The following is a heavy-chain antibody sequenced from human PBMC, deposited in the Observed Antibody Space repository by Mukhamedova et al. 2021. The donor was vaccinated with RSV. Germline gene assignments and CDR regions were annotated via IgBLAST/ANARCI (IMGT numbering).Heavy chain of an antibody. CDR2: ISGSGDTA. J-gene: IGHJ4*02. CDR3: AKTPQTSSADWYYFDY. D-gene: IGHD2-21*02. Sequence: ISGSGDTAYYADSVKGRFTISRDNSKNTLYLQMSSLRAGDTAVYYCAKTPQTSSADWYYFDYWGQGTLVPVSS. V-gene: IGHV3-23*01.